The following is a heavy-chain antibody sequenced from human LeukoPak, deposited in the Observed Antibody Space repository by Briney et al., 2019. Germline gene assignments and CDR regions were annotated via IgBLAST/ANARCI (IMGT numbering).Heavy chain of an antibody. CDR2: INPNSGGT. D-gene: IGHD3-9*01. J-gene: IGHJ4*02. Sequence: ASVKVSCKASGYTFTGYYMHWVRQAPGQGLEWMGWINPNSGGTNYAQKFQGRVTMTRETSISTAYMELSRLRSDDTAVYYCARVSYDILTGYHPFDYWGQGTLVTVSS. CDR1: GYTFTGYY. CDR3: ARVSYDILTGYHPFDY. V-gene: IGHV1-2*02.